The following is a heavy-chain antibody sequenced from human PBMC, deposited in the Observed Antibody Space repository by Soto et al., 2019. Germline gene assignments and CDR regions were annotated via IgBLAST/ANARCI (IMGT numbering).Heavy chain of an antibody. CDR2: VYYSGST. Sequence: PSETLSLTCRVSGDSISDTIYYWGWIRQAPGKGLEWIGSVYYSGSTYYNPSLKSRVTISVDTSNNQFSLKLNSVTAADTAVYYCARHKYYYDSSGYTLDYWGQGTLVTVAS. CDR3: ARHKYYYDSSGYTLDY. V-gene: IGHV4-39*01. J-gene: IGHJ4*02. D-gene: IGHD3-22*01. CDR1: GDSISDTIYY.